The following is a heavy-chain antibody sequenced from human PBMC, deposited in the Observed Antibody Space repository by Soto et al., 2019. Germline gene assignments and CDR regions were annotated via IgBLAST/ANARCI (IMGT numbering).Heavy chain of an antibody. D-gene: IGHD3-3*01. J-gene: IGHJ3*02. Sequence: QVQLQESGPGLVKPSETLSLTCTVSGGSISSYYWSWIRQPAGKGLEWIGRIYTSGSTNYNPSLKSRVTMSVDTSKNQFSLKLSSVTAADTAVYYCARVSDYDFWSGYNDAFDIWGQGTMVTVSS. CDR2: IYTSGST. CDR1: GGSISSYY. V-gene: IGHV4-4*07. CDR3: ARVSDYDFWSGYNDAFDI.